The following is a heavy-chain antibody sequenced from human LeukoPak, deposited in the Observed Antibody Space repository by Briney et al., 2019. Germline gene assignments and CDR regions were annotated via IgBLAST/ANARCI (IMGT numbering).Heavy chain of an antibody. V-gene: IGHV3-66*02. CDR1: GFTVSSNY. D-gene: IGHD5-18*01. Sequence: GGSLRLTCAASGFTVSSNYMSWVRQAPGKGLEWVSVIYSGGSTYYADSVKGRFTISRDNSKNTLYLQMNSLRAEDTAVYYCASPTGGGCSYGPRGLVYWGQGTLVTASS. CDR2: IYSGGST. J-gene: IGHJ4*02. CDR3: ASPTGGGCSYGPRGLVY.